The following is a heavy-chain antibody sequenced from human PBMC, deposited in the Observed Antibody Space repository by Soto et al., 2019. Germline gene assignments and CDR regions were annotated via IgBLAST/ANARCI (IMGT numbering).Heavy chain of an antibody. Sequence: PSETLSLTYTVSGGSISSGGYYWSWIRQHPGKGLEWIGYIYYSGSTYYNPSLKSRVTISVDTSKNQFSLKLSSVTAADTAVYYCARDSGYYGSGSPYNWFDPWGQGTLVTVSS. D-gene: IGHD3-10*01. CDR3: ARDSGYYGSGSPYNWFDP. V-gene: IGHV4-31*03. CDR1: GGSISSGGYY. CDR2: IYYSGST. J-gene: IGHJ5*02.